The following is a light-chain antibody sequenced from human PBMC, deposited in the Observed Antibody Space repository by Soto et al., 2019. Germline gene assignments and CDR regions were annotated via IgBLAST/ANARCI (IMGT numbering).Light chain of an antibody. CDR1: RSLSSD. Sequence: IVLMQSPDTLPLSPGERATLSCRASRSLSSDHLAWYQQKPGQAPRLLISDASTRATGIPARFSGSGSGTEFTLAISSLQSEDFALYYCHQYNSWPPGTFGQGTKVDIK. J-gene: IGKJ2*01. CDR3: HQYNSWPPGT. V-gene: IGKV3-15*01. CDR2: DAS.